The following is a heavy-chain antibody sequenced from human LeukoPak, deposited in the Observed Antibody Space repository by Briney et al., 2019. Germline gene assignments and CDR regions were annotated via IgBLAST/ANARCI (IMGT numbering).Heavy chain of an antibody. CDR1: GFTFSSYG. J-gene: IGHJ3*02. D-gene: IGHD5-18*01. Sequence: GGSLRLSCAASGFTFSSYGMHWVRQAPGKGLEWVAVIWYDGSNKYYADSVKGRFTISRDNSKNTLYLQMNSLRAEDTAVYYCARDLTDTAPGAFDIWGQGTMVTVSS. CDR2: IWYDGSNK. CDR3: ARDLTDTAPGAFDI. V-gene: IGHV3-30*19.